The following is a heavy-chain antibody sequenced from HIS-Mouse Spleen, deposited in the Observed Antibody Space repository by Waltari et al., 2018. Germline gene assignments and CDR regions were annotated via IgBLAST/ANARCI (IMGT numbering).Heavy chain of an antibody. CDR2: IYYSGST. J-gene: IGHJ2*01. V-gene: IGHV4-39*07. D-gene: IGHD6-13*01. CDR1: GGSIRSSSYY. Sequence: QLQLQESGPGLVKPSETLSLTCTVSGGSIRSSSYYLGWIRQPPGKGLEWIGSIYYSGSTYYNPSLKSRVTISVDTSKTQFSLKLSSVTAADTAVYYCAREIPYSSSWYDWYFDLWGRGTLVTVSS. CDR3: AREIPYSSSWYDWYFDL.